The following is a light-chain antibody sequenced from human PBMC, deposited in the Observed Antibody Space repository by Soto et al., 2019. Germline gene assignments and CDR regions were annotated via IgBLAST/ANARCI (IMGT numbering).Light chain of an antibody. J-gene: IGKJ1*01. Sequence: IVLTQSPGTLSLSPGERATLSCRASQSVSSSYLAWSQQKPGQAHRLLIDGASSSATGIPDRFSGSGSGTDFPLTISRLEAEDFEVYYCQLYGSPQRTCGQGTKVDIK. CDR3: QLYGSPQRT. V-gene: IGKV3-20*01. CDR2: GAS. CDR1: QSVSSSY.